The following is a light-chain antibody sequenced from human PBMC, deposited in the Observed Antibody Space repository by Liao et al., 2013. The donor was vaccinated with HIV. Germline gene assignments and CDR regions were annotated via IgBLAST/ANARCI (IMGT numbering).Light chain of an antibody. Sequence: SYELTQAPSVSVAPGKTANITCGGNNIGSKSVHWYQQKPGQAPVLVIHYDNGRPSGTPERFSGSNSGNTATLTISRVEAGDEADYSCQVWDSDSDDVVFGGGTKLTVL. V-gene: IGLV3-21*01. CDR3: QVWDSDSDDVV. CDR2: YDN. CDR1: NIGSKS. J-gene: IGLJ2*01.